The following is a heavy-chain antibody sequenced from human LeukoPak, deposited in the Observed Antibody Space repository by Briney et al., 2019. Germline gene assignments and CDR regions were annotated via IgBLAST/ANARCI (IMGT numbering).Heavy chain of an antibody. V-gene: IGHV4-61*02. D-gene: IGHD6-19*01. CDR1: GGSISSGSYY. J-gene: IGHJ6*02. Sequence: SETLSLTCTVAGGSISSGSYYWSWIRQPAGKGLEWIGRIYTSGGTNYNPSLKRRVTISVDTSKNQFSLKLSSVTAADTAVYYCAREGTVAGTGNYYYGMDVWGQGTTVTVSS. CDR3: AREGTVAGTGNYYYGMDV. CDR2: IYTSGGT.